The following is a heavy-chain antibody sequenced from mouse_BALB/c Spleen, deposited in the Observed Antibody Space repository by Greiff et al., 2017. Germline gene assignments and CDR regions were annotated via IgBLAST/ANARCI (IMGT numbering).Heavy chain of an antibody. CDR2: ISYSGST. CDR1: GDSITSGY. CDR3: ARGPNSLLRLPAWFAY. V-gene: IGHV3-8*02. Sequence: VQLQQSGPSLVKPSQTLSLTCSVTGDSITSGYWNWIRKFPGNKLEYMGYISYSGSTYYNPSLKSRISITRDTSKNQYYLQLNSVTTEDTATYYCARGPNSLLRLPAWFAYWGQGTLVTVSA. J-gene: IGHJ3*01. D-gene: IGHD1-2*01.